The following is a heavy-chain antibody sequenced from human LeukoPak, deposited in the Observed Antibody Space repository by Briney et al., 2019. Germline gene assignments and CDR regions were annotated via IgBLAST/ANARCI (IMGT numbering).Heavy chain of an antibody. D-gene: IGHD2-21*02. J-gene: IGHJ4*02. Sequence: SETLSLTCTVSGGSISSYYWSWIRQPPGKGLEWIGYIYYSGSTNYNPSLKSRVTISVDTSKNQFSLKLSSVTAADTAVYYCATRGGDCYTTGGPPYYFDYWGQGTLVTVSS. CDR2: IYYSGST. CDR1: GGSISSYY. V-gene: IGHV4-59*01. CDR3: ATRGGDCYTTGGPPYYFDY.